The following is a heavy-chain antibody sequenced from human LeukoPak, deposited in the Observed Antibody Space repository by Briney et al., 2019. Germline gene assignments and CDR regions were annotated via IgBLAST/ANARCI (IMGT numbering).Heavy chain of an antibody. CDR3: GRTRDYYDSSGYYLGFDY. CDR1: GGTFSSYA. CDR2: IIPIFGTA. Sequence: SVKVSCKASGGTFSSYAISWVRQAPGQGLEWMGGIIPIFGTANYAQKFQGRVTITTDESTSTAYMELSSLRSEDTAVYYFGRTRDYYDSSGYYLGFDYWGQGTLVTVSS. J-gene: IGHJ4*02. V-gene: IGHV1-69*05. D-gene: IGHD3-22*01.